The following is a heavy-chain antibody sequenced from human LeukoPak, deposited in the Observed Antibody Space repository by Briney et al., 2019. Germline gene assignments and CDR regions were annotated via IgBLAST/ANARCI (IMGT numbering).Heavy chain of an antibody. CDR1: GGSFSDHY. Sequence: PSETLSLTCAVYGGSFSDHYWSWFRQPPGKGLEWIGEINPRGSTIYNPSLKSRVTISVDTSKNQFSLKLSSVTAADTAVYYCARGVTGGWYGDFQHWGQGTLVTVSS. D-gene: IGHD6-19*01. CDR3: ARGVTGGWYGDFQH. J-gene: IGHJ1*01. V-gene: IGHV4-34*01. CDR2: INPRGST.